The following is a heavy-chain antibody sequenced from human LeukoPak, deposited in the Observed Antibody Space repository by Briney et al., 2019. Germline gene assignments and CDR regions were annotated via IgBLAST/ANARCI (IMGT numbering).Heavy chain of an antibody. V-gene: IGHV4-39*01. Sequence: SETLSLTCTVSGGSISSSSYYWGWIRQPPGKGLEWIGRIYYSGSTYYNPSLKSRVTISVDTSKNQFSLKLSSVTAADTAVYYCAGRWGIIAARQSHWFDPWGQGTLVTVSS. CDR1: GGSISSSSYY. D-gene: IGHD6-6*01. CDR3: AGRWGIIAARQSHWFDP. CDR2: IYYSGST. J-gene: IGHJ5*02.